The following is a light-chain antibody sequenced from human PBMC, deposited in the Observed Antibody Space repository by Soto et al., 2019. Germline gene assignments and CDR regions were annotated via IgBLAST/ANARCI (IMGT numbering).Light chain of an antibody. CDR1: SSNIETNT. V-gene: IGLV1-44*01. CDR2: NNN. Sequence: QSVLTQPPSASGTPGQRVTISCSGSSSNIETNTVDWYQHLPGTAPKVLIFNNNQRPSGVPDRFSGSKSGTSASLAISGLQSEDEADYYCAVWDDSLSGMVFGDGTKLTVL. J-gene: IGLJ2*01. CDR3: AVWDDSLSGMV.